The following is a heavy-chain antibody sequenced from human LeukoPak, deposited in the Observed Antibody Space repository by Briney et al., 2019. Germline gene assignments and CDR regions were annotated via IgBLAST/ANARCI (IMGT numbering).Heavy chain of an antibody. V-gene: IGHV3-23*01. CDR2: ISGSGDST. CDR1: GFTFSSYG. Sequence: GGSLRLSCAASGFTFSSYGMSWVRQAPGKGLEWVSAISGSGDSTYYADSVKGRFTISRENAKNSLYLQMNSLRAEDTAVYYCARSLVGATFPLDYWGQGTLVTVSS. CDR3: ARSLVGATFPLDY. J-gene: IGHJ4*02. D-gene: IGHD1-26*01.